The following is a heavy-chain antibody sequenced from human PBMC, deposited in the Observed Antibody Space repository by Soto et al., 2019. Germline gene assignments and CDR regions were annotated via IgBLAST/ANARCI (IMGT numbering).Heavy chain of an antibody. CDR1: GGSISSSSYY. Sequence: QLQLQESGPGLVKPSETLSLTCTVSGGSISSSSYYWGWIRQPPGKGLEWIGSIYYRGSTYYNPSLKSRVPISVDTSQNQFSMKLSSVTAADTAVYYCVNDVRDLFDYWGQGTLVTVSS. D-gene: IGHD3-10*01. CDR3: VNDVRDLFDY. J-gene: IGHJ4*02. CDR2: IYYRGST. V-gene: IGHV4-39*01.